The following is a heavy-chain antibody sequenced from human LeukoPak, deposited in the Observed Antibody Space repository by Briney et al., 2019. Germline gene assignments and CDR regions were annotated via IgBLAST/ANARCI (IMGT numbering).Heavy chain of an antibody. CDR3: ARHPTLGGIDY. V-gene: IGHV4-39*01. D-gene: IGHD3-10*01. CDR2: IYYSGST. J-gene: IGHJ4*02. Sequence: SKTLSLTCTVSGGSISSSSYYWGWIRQPPGKGLEWIGSIYYSGSTYYNPSLKSRVTISVDTSKNQFSLKLSSVTAADTAVYYCARHPTLGGIDYWGQGTLVTVSS. CDR1: GGSISSSSYY.